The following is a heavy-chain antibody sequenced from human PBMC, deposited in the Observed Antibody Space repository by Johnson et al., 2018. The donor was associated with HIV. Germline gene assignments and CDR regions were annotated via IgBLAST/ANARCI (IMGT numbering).Heavy chain of an antibody. D-gene: IGHD6-6*01. J-gene: IGHJ3*02. CDR3: AREGIAARLAAFDI. CDR1: GFIFDDYG. CDR2: ISWNSGSI. V-gene: IGHV3-20*04. Sequence: VQLVESGGGVLRPGASLRLSCEGFGFIFDDYGLNWVRQGPGKGLEWVSGISWNSGSIGYADSVKGRFTISRDNAKNSLYVQMNSLRAEDTAVYYCAREGIAARLAAFDIWGQGTMVTVSS.